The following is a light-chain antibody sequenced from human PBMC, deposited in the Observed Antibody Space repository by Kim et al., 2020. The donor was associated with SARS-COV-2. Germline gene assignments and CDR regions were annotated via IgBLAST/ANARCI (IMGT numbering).Light chain of an antibody. V-gene: IGLV1-44*01. CDR2: SNN. CDR3: QAWDSTTVI. CDR1: SSNIGSNT. Sequence: TPGQRVTISCSGSSSNIGSNTVNWYQQLPGTAPKLLIYSNNQRPSGVPDRFSGSNSGGTATLTISGTQSLDEADYYCQAWDSTTVIFGGGTQLTVL. J-gene: IGLJ2*01.